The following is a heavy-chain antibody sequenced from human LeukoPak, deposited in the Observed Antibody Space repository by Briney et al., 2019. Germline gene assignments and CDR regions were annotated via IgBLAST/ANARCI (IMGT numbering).Heavy chain of an antibody. CDR1: GYTFTSYD. CDR2: MSPNSGDT. CDR3: ARGPPNWGYDY. V-gene: IGHV1-8*01. J-gene: IGHJ4*02. Sequence: ASVKVSCKASGYTFTSYDSNWVRQATGQRPEWMGWMSPNSGDTGYAQKFLDRVTMTRNTSISTAYMELSSLRSDDTAVYYCARGPPNWGYDYWGPGTLVTVSS. D-gene: IGHD7-27*01.